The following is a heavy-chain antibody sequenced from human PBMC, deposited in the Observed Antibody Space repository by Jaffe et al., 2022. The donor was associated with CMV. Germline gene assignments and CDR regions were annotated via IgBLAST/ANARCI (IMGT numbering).Heavy chain of an antibody. CDR2: IYYSGST. Sequence: QLQLQESGPGLVKPSETLSLTCTVSGGSISSSSYYWGWIRQPPGKGLEWIGSIYYSGSTYYNPSLKSRVTISVDTSKNQFSLKLSSVTAADTAVYYCARHPHGDEHWFDPWGQGTLVTVSS. CDR1: GGSISSSSYY. J-gene: IGHJ5*02. CDR3: ARHPHGDEHWFDP. D-gene: IGHD4-17*01. V-gene: IGHV4-39*01.